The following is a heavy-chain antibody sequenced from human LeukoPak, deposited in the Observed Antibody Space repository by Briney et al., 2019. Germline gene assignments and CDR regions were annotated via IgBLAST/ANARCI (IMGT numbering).Heavy chain of an antibody. J-gene: IGHJ6*03. CDR1: GGSISSGSYY. CDR3: AGAMVRGGGYYYYMDV. V-gene: IGHV4-61*02. Sequence: TSSETLSLTCTVSGGSISSGSYYWSWIRQPAGKGLEWIGRIYTSGSTNYNPSLKSRVTISVDTSKNQFSLKLSSVTAADTAVYYCAGAMVRGGGYYYYMDVWGKGTTVTISS. CDR2: IYTSGST. D-gene: IGHD3-10*01.